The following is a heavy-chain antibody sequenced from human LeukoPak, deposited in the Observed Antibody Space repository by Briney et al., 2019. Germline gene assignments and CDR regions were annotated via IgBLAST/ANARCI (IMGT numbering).Heavy chain of an antibody. V-gene: IGHV1-24*01. CDR3: ATDLSRYNWNDEHSHGMDV. D-gene: IGHD1-1*01. CDR1: GYTLLELS. Sequence: ASVKVSCKVSGYTLLELSLHWVRQPPGKGLEGMGGFNLEVGETIYAQKFQGRVTMTEDTSTDTAYMELSSLRSEDTAVYYCATDLSRYNWNDEHSHGMDVWGQGTTVTVSS. J-gene: IGHJ6*02. CDR2: FNLEVGET.